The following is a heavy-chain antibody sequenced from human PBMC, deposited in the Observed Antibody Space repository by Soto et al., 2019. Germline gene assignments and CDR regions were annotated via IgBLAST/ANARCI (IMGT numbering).Heavy chain of an antibody. V-gene: IGHV4-30-2*01. CDR2: IYHSGST. CDR1: GGSISSGGYS. J-gene: IGHJ5*02. D-gene: IGHD2-2*01. CDR3: ARVPDR. Sequence: SETLSLTCAVSGGSISSGGYSWSWIRPPPGKGLEWIGYIYHSGSTCYNPSLKSRLTISVDRSKNQSSLKLRSVTAADTAVYYCARVPDRSGQGTLLTVSS.